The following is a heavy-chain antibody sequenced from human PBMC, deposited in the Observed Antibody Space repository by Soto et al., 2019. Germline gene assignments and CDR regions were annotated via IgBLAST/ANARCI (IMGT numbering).Heavy chain of an antibody. CDR2: ISSSSTYI. D-gene: IGHD6-19*01. J-gene: IGHJ4*02. Sequence: GGSLRLSCATSGFSFSTYSMNWVRQTPGKGLEWVSYISSSSTYIYYADSVKGRFTISRDNAKNSLYLQMNSLRAEDTAVYYCLIAVAGSFAPDYWGQGTLVTVSS. V-gene: IGHV3-21*01. CDR1: GFSFSTYS. CDR3: LIAVAGSFAPDY.